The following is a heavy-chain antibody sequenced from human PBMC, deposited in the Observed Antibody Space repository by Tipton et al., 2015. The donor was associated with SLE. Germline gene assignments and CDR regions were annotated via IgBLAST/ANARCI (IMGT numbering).Heavy chain of an antibody. D-gene: IGHD3-22*01. CDR3: ARDEYRYDTTGYHLLGHFDF. V-gene: IGHV4-59*12. Sequence: TLSLTCIASGDSITSSYWSWIRQPPGKGLEWIGYIDYSGSTKYSPSLKSRLSMSVDTSKRQFSLKLTSVTAADTAVYYCARDEYRYDTTGYHLLGHFDFWGQGTLVTVSS. CDR2: IDYSGST. CDR1: GDSITSSY. J-gene: IGHJ4*02.